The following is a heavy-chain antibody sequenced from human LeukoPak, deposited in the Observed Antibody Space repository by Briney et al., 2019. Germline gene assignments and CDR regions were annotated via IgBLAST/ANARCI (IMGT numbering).Heavy chain of an antibody. Sequence: SVKVSCKASGGTFSSYAISWVRQAPGQGLDWMGGIIPIFGTANYAQKFQGRVTITADESTSTAYMELSSLRSEDTAVYYCAREGTRGYSGYAFDYWGQGTLVTVSS. CDR2: IIPIFGTA. D-gene: IGHD5-12*01. CDR3: AREGTRGYSGYAFDY. CDR1: GGTFSSYA. J-gene: IGHJ4*02. V-gene: IGHV1-69*13.